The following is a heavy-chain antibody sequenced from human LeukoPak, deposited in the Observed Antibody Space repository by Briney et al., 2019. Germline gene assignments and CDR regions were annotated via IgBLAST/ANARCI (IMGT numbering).Heavy chain of an antibody. CDR2: IHPNSGGT. CDR1: GYTLTGYY. Sequence: GASVKVSCKASGYTLTGYYMHWVRQAPGQGFEWMGWIHPNSGGTSYAQKFQARVTMTRDTSISTAYMELSGLRSDDTAVYYCARDYDFWSGAYYFDYWGQGTLVTVSS. V-gene: IGHV1-2*02. D-gene: IGHD3-3*01. CDR3: ARDYDFWSGAYYFDY. J-gene: IGHJ4*02.